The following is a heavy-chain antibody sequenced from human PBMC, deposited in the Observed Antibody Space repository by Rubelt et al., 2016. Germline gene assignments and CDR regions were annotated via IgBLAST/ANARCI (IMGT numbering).Heavy chain of an antibody. V-gene: IGHV4-38-2*02. D-gene: IGHD5-24*01. CDR2: IYHRGST. CDR3: ARVGGDGYNDY. J-gene: IGHJ4*02. Sequence: QVQLQESGPGLVKPSETLSLTCIVSGYSIRSGSYWGWIRQPPGKGLEWIGSIYHRGSTYYNPSLKSRVTMSVDTSKNQFSLKLTSVTAADTAGYYCARVGGDGYNDYWGQGTLVTVSS. CDR1: GYSIRSGSY.